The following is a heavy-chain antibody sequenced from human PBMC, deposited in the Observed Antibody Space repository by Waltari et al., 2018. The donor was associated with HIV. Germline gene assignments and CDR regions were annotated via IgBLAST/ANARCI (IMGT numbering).Heavy chain of an antibody. Sequence: QLQLQESGPGLVKPSETLSLTCTVSGGSIRSSSYYWGWIRQPPGKGLEWIGSIYYSGSTYYNPSLKSRVTISVDTSKNQFSLKLSSVTAADTAVYYCARLIAVAHFDYWGQGTLVTVSS. CDR2: IYYSGST. D-gene: IGHD6-19*01. CDR3: ARLIAVAHFDY. J-gene: IGHJ4*02. CDR1: GGSIRSSSYY. V-gene: IGHV4-39*01.